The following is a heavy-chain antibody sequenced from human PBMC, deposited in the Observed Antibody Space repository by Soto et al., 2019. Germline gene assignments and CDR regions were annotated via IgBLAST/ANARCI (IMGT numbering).Heavy chain of an antibody. Sequence: QVQLVQSGAEVKKPGSSVKVSCKASGGTFSSYAISWVRQAPGQGLEWMGGIIPIFGTANYAQKFQGRVTTTADESTSTAYMELSSLRSEDTAVYYCARTYGSGSPDPIYYYYGMDVWGQGTTVTVSS. CDR3: ARTYGSGSPDPIYYYYGMDV. CDR2: IIPIFGTA. V-gene: IGHV1-69*01. CDR1: GGTFSSYA. D-gene: IGHD3-10*01. J-gene: IGHJ6*02.